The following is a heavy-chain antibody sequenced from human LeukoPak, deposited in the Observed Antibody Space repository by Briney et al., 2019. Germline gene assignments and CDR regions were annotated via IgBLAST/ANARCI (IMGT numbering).Heavy chain of an antibody. D-gene: IGHD1-26*01. CDR2: IYYSGSI. J-gene: IGHJ4*02. V-gene: IGHV4-61*05. Sequence: PSETLSLTCTVSGGSISSSSYYWGWIRQPPGKGLEWIGYIYYSGSINYNPSLKSRVTISVDTSKNQFSLKLRSVTAADTAVYYCARYSGSYSGFDYWGQGTLVTVSS. CDR1: GGSISSSSYY. CDR3: ARYSGSYSGFDY.